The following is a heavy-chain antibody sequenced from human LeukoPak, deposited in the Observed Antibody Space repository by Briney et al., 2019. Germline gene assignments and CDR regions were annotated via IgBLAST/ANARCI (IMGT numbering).Heavy chain of an antibody. V-gene: IGHV1-2*02. J-gene: IGHJ3*02. CDR2: INPNSGGT. CDR1: GYTFTGYY. Sequence: GASVKVSCKASGYTFTGYYIHWVRQAPGQGLEWMGWINPNSGGTNYAQKFQGRVTMTRDTSINTAYMELSRLRSDDTAVYYCAREYYYGSGDAFGIWGQGTMVTVSS. D-gene: IGHD3-10*01. CDR3: AREYYYGSGDAFGI.